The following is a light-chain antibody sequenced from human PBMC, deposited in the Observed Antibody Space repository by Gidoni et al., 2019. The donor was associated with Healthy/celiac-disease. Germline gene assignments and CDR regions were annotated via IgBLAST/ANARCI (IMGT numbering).Light chain of an antibody. Sequence: SYELTQPPSVSVSPGQTASITCSGDNLGDKYACWYQQKPGQSPLLVIYQDSKRPSGIPERFSGSNSGNTATLTISGTQAMDEADYYCQAWDSSTAFFGTGTKVTVL. CDR3: QAWDSSTAF. J-gene: IGLJ1*01. V-gene: IGLV3-1*01. CDR2: QDS. CDR1: NLGDKY.